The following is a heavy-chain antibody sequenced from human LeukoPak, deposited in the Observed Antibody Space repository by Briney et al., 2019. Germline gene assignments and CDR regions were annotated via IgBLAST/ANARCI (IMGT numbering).Heavy chain of an antibody. CDR3: ARDFGYNWKANWFDP. Sequence: ASVKVSCKASGYTFTSYYMHWVRQAPGQGLEWMGIINPSGGSTSYAQKFQGRVAMTRDMSTSTVYMELSSLRSEDTAVYYCARDFGYNWKANWFDPWGQGTLVTVS. D-gene: IGHD1-1*01. J-gene: IGHJ5*02. CDR1: GYTFTSYY. CDR2: INPSGGST. V-gene: IGHV1-46*01.